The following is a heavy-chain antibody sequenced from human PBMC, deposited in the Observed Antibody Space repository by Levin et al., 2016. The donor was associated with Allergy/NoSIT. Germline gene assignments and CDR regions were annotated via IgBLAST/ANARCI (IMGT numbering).Heavy chain of an antibody. CDR2: IYYSGST. CDR3: ARLPKWWLTFDP. J-gene: IGHJ5*02. V-gene: IGHV4-39*01. CDR1: GGSISSSSYY. Sequence: SETLSLTCTVSGGSISSSSYYWGWIRQPPGKGLEWIGSIYYSGSTYYNPSLKSRVTISVDTSKNQFSLKLSSVTAADTAVYYCARLPKWWLTFDPWGQGTLVTVSS. D-gene: IGHD2-15*01.